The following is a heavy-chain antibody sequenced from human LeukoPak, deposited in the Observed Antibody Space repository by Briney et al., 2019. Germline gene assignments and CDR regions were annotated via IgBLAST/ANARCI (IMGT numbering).Heavy chain of an antibody. CDR1: GFTFSTYA. J-gene: IGHJ4*02. Sequence: GGSLRLSCATSGFTFSTYAMSWVRQAPGKGLEWVSVIAGSGGSTYYADSVKGRFTISRDNSKNTLYLQMNSLRAEDTALYYCAKSPGSSRYYYFDNWGQGTPVTVSS. CDR2: IAGSGGST. V-gene: IGHV3-23*01. D-gene: IGHD5-12*01. CDR3: AKSPGSSRYYYFDN.